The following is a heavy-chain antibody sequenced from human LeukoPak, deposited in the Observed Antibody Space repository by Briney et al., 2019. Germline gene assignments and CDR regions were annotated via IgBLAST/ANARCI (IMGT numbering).Heavy chain of an antibody. V-gene: IGHV4-59*11. J-gene: IGHJ6*02. CDR3: ARFGVDYDMDV. CDR1: GGSISGHY. Sequence: SETLSLTCSVSGGSISGHYWTWIRQPPGKGLEWIAQIHYSGRPDYNPSLESRITISVDTSKNQMSLKVTSVTAADTAVYYCARFGVDYDMDVRGQGTTVTISS. CDR2: IHYSGRP. D-gene: IGHD3-16*01.